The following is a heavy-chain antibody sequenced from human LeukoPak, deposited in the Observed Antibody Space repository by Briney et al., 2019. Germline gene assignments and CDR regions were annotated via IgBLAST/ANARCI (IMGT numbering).Heavy chain of an antibody. J-gene: IGHJ2*01. D-gene: IGHD2-21*01. Sequence: PSETLSLTCTVSGGSISTYYWTWIRQPPGKGLEWIGYIYDTGNTNNNPSLKSRVSISADTSKNQFYLKLSSVTAADTAVYYCARVDEVIAPWYFDLWGRGTLVTVSS. CDR1: GGSISTYY. CDR3: ARVDEVIAPWYFDL. CDR2: IYDTGNT. V-gene: IGHV4-59*01.